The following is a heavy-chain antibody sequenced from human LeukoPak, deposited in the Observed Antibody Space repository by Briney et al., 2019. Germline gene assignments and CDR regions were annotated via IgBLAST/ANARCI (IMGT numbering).Heavy chain of an antibody. CDR2: IKQDGTEK. J-gene: IGHJ4*02. CDR3: AKKIFQGWGFYFDY. Sequence: QPGGSLRLSCAASGFSFTTYWMSWVRQAPGKGLEWVANIKQDGTEKYYVDSVKGRFTISRDNSKNTLHLQMNSLRAEDTAIYYCAKKIFQGWGFYFDYWGQGTLVTVSS. CDR1: GFSFTTYW. D-gene: IGHD2-21*01. V-gene: IGHV3-7*03.